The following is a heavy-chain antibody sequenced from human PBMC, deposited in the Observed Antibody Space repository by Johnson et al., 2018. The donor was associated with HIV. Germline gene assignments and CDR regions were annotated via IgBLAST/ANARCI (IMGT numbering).Heavy chain of an antibody. D-gene: IGHD6-19*01. CDR2: ISYDGSNK. CDR3: AGQVRAFDI. CDR1: GFTFSRYA. V-gene: IGHV3-30*04. Sequence: QVQLVESGGGVVRPERSLRLSCSASGFTFSRYAMHWVRQAPGKGLEWVACISYDGSNKYYADSVKGRFTISRDNSMHTMYLQMNSLRAEDTAVYYCAGQVRAFDIWGQGTMVTVSS. J-gene: IGHJ3*02.